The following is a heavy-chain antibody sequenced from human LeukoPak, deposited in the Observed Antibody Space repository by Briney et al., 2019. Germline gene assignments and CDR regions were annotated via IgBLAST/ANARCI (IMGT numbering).Heavy chain of an antibody. CDR1: GFTLSNYG. V-gene: IGHV3-33*01. J-gene: IGHJ4*02. CDR3: AGGLGELLSFDY. CDR2: IWYDGSNK. Sequence: GRSLRLSCAASGFTLSNYGMHWVRQAPGKGLEWVAVIWYDGSNKYYADSVKGRFTISRDNSKNTLYLQMNSLRAEDTAVYYCAGGLGELLSFDYWGQGTLVTVSS. D-gene: IGHD3-10*01.